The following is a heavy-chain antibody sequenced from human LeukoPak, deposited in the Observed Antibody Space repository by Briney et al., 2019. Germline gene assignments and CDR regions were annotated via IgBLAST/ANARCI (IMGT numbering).Heavy chain of an antibody. CDR1: TGSISIYS. V-gene: IGHV4-4*07. CDR3: ARDFMN. CDR2: IYTIGTT. J-gene: IGHJ4*02. Sequence: SQTLSLTCTVSTGSISIYSWSCIRHPAEKCLEWIGRIYTIGTTNYNPSLKSRFTISLYTSKNQFSLKPTSVTPTHPPLYYRARDFMNWGQGTMVTVS.